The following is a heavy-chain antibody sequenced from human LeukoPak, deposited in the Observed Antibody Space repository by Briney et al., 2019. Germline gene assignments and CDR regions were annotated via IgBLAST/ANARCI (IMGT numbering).Heavy chain of an antibody. CDR2: IYSGGST. CDR1: GFTVSSNH. V-gene: IGHV3-53*01. Sequence: GGSLRLSCVVSGFTVSSNHMSWVRQAPGKGLEWVSIIYSGGSTYYADSVKGRFTISRDNSKNTVYLQMNSLRAEDTAVYYCARANSATIPGVDPWGQGTLVTVSS. J-gene: IGHJ5*02. D-gene: IGHD7-27*01. CDR3: ARANSATIPGVDP.